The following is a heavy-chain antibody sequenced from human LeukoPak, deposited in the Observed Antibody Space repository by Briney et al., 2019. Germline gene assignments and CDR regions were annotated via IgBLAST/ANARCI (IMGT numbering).Heavy chain of an antibody. D-gene: IGHD3-22*01. J-gene: IGHJ4*02. V-gene: IGHV3-43*02. CDR1: GCTFGNYA. CDR2: STGYCSTT. Sequence: GGTLTLSCAASGCTFGNYALYWVRQPPGKGLERVWLSTGYCSTTYYANSVKGRFIILYEDSRKYQFPQIISPGTDDTTLYYCSKDGLPRHFHSNGHVDYWGEGTLVTASS. CDR3: SKDGLPRHFHSNGHVDY.